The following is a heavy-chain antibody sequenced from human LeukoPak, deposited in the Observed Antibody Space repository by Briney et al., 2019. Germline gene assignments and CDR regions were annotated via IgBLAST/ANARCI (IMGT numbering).Heavy chain of an antibody. V-gene: IGHV3-23*01. CDR3: AKDRQEQWLVQYHFDY. CDR1: GFTFSSYA. D-gene: IGHD6-19*01. CDR2: ISGSGGST. J-gene: IGHJ4*02. Sequence: PGGSLRLSCAASGFTFSSYAMSWVRQAPGKGLEWVSAISGSGGSTYYADSVKGRFTISRDNSKNTLYLQMNSLRAEDTAVYYCAKDRQEQWLVQYHFDYWGQGTLVTVSS.